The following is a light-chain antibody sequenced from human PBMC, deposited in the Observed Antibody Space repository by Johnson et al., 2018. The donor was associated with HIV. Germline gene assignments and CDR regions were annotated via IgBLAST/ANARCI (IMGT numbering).Light chain of an antibody. CDR3: GTWDSSLSAYV. V-gene: IGLV1-51*01. J-gene: IGLJ1*01. Sequence: HSVLTQPPSVSAAPGQKVTISCSGSSSNIGNNYVSWYQQLPGTAPKLLIYDNNKRPSGIPDRFSASQSGTSATLGITGLQTGDEADYYCGTWDSSLSAYVFGTGTKVTVL. CDR2: DNN. CDR1: SSNIGNNY.